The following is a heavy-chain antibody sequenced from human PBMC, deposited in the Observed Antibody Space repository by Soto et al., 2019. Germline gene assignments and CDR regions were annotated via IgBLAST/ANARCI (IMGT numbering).Heavy chain of an antibody. CDR3: ARDRPGDEGDAFDI. Sequence: EVQLVETGGGLIQPGGSLRLSCAASGLTVSSNYMNWVRQAPGKGLEWVSVLYSGGSTHYAGSVKGRFIISRDNSKNTLYLQMNSLRAEDTAVYYCARDRPGDEGDAFDIWGHGIMVTVSS. CDR1: GLTVSSNY. J-gene: IGHJ3*02. CDR2: LYSGGST. V-gene: IGHV3-53*02. D-gene: IGHD3-10*01.